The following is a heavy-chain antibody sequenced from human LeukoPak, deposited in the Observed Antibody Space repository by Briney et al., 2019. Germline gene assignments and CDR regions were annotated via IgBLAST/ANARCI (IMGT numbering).Heavy chain of an antibody. Sequence: PSETLSLTCAVYGGSFSGHYWSWIRQPPGKGLEWIGEINHSGSTNYNPSLKSRVTISVDTSKNQFSLKLGSVTAADTAVYYCARGIAAAGGFDYWGQGTLVTVSS. CDR1: GGSFSGHY. V-gene: IGHV4-34*01. CDR2: INHSGST. D-gene: IGHD6-13*01. CDR3: ARGIAAAGGFDY. J-gene: IGHJ4*02.